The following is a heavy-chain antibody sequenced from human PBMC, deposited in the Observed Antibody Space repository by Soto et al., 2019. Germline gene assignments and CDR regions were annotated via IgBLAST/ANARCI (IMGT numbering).Heavy chain of an antibody. D-gene: IGHD6-6*01. CDR2: SWSDGSKE. CDR1: GFKFSQYG. V-gene: IGHV3-33*03. CDR3: AKEKWAYSSSPGDFEY. Sequence: QAQLVEAGGGVVQPGKSLRLSCAASGFKFSQYGIHWVRQAPGRGLERVAVSWSDGSKEYYADSVKGRFTVSRDKSNNTLYLQMYSLRGDDTAVYYCAKEKWAYSSSPGDFEYWGQGILVTVSS. J-gene: IGHJ4*02.